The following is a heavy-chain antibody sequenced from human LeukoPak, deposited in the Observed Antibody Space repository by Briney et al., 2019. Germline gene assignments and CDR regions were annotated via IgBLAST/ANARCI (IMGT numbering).Heavy chain of an antibody. V-gene: IGHV4-30-2*01. CDR2: IYHTGST. Sequence: SETLSLTCDVSGGSISSGLYSWSWIRQPLGKGLEWIGYIYHTGSTYYNPSLKSRVTISVDTSKNQFSLRLSSVAAADTAVYYCARLQYCSGTSCYWYDPWGQGTLVTVSS. CDR3: ARLQYCSGTSCYWYDP. J-gene: IGHJ5*02. CDR1: GGSISSGLYS. D-gene: IGHD2-2*01.